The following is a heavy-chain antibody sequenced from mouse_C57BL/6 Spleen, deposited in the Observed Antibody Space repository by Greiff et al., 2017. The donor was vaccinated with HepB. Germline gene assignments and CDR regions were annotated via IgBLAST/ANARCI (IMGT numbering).Heavy chain of an antibody. V-gene: IGHV1-53*01. CDR2: INPSNGGT. CDR1: GYTFTSYW. J-gene: IGHJ2*01. Sequence: VQLQQSGTELVKPGASVKLSCKASGYTFTSYWMHWVKQWPGQGLEWIGNINPSNGGTNYNEKFKSKATLTVDKYSSTAYLPRSSLTSEDSAVYYCARRDGSSPYYFDYWGQGTTLTVSS. CDR3: ARRDGSSPYYFDY. D-gene: IGHD1-1*01.